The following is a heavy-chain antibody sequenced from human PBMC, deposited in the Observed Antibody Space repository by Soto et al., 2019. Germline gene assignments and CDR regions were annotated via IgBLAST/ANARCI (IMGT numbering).Heavy chain of an antibody. Sequence: EVQLLESGGGLVQPRGSLRLSCAASGFTVSGYAMSWAPQAPGKGLEWVSSVSESGIGTYYADSVKGRFTISRDTSKNTLYLQMNGLTVEDTAVYFCARDKYDRDIDHWFSEFWGPGTLVSVSS. CDR2: VSESGIGT. D-gene: IGHD3-3*01. V-gene: IGHV3-23*01. J-gene: IGHJ4*02. CDR1: GFTVSGYA. CDR3: ARDKYDRDIDHWFSEF.